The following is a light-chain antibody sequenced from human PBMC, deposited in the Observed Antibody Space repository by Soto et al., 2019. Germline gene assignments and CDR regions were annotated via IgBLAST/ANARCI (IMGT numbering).Light chain of an antibody. CDR3: QQYNNWPIT. J-gene: IGKJ5*01. CDR1: QSVSNN. CDR2: GAS. Sequence: EIVMTQSPVTLSVSPGDRATLSCRASQSVSNNLAWYQQKPAQAPRLLIYGASTRATGIPARFSGSGSGTEFTLTISSLQSEDFAVYYCQQYNNWPITFGQGTRLEI. V-gene: IGKV3D-15*01.